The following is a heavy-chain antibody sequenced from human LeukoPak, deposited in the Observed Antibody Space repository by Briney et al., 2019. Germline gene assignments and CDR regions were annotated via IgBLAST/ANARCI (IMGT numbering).Heavy chain of an antibody. D-gene: IGHD2-2*01. V-gene: IGHV4-4*02. Sequence: PSGTLSLTCAVSGGSISSSYWWSWIRQPPGKGLEWIGEIYHSGSTNYNLSLKSRVTISVDKSKNQFSLKFNCARDYCTSTTCPNWFDPWGQGTLVTVSS. CDR3: NWFDP. CDR2: IYHSGST. CDR1: GGSISSSYW. J-gene: IGHJ5*02.